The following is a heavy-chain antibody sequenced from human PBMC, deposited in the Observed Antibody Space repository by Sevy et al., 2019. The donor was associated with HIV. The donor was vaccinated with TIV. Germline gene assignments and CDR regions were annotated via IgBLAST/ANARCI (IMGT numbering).Heavy chain of an antibody. D-gene: IGHD3-22*01. CDR3: ATSRSGYFDSSGYYIY. CDR1: GYSFTSHW. Sequence: GESLKISCKGSGYSFTSHWIGWVRHMPGKGLEWMGTIYPDDSDTRYSPSFQGQVTFSADKSISTAYLQWSSLKASDTGMYYCATSRSGYFDSSGYYIYWGQGTLVTVSS. J-gene: IGHJ4*02. CDR2: IYPDDSDT. V-gene: IGHV5-51*01.